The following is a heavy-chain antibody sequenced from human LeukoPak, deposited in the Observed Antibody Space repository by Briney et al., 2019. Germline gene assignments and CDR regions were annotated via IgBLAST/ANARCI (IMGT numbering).Heavy chain of an antibody. V-gene: IGHV3-30*18. CDR1: GFTFSSYG. Sequence: GGSLRLSCAASGFTFSSYGMHWVRQAPGKGLEWVALISDDGSNKYYADSVEGRFTISRDNSKNTLYLQMNSLRVEDTALYYCTNSRGQWLRGDYWGQGTLVTVSS. J-gene: IGHJ4*02. CDR2: ISDDGSNK. D-gene: IGHD6-19*01. CDR3: TNSRGQWLRGDY.